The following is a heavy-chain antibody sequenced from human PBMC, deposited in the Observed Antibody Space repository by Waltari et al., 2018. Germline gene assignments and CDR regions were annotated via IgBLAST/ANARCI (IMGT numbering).Heavy chain of an antibody. Sequence: QVQLQESGPGLVKPSETLSLTCTVSGGSISSYYWSWIRQPPGKGLEWIGYIYYSWSTNYNPSLKSRVTISVDTSKNQFSLKLSSVTAADTAVYYCARGGGWSYYYYYMDVWGKGTTVTISS. D-gene: IGHD6-19*01. J-gene: IGHJ6*03. CDR3: ARGGGWSYYYYYMDV. CDR2: IYYSWST. CDR1: GGSISSYY. V-gene: IGHV4-59*01.